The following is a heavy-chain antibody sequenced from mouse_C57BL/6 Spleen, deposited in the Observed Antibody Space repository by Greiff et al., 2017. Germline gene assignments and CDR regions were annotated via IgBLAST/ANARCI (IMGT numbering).Heavy chain of an antibody. CDR2: INPNNGGT. V-gene: IGHV1-18*01. CDR1: GYTFTDYN. CDR3: ARKGITTVTRGYFDV. Sequence: EVQLQQPGPELVKPGASVKIPCKASGYTFTDYNMDWVKQSHGQSLEWIGDINPNNGGTNYNQKFKGKATLTVDKSSSTAYMELRSLTSEDTAVYYCARKGITTVTRGYFDVWGTGTTVTVSS. D-gene: IGHD1-1*01. J-gene: IGHJ1*03.